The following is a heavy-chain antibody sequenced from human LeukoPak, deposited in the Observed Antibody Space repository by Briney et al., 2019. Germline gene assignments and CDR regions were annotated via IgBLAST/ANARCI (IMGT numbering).Heavy chain of an antibody. CDR1: GYSFTSYW. Sequence: GESLKISCKGSGYSFTSYWIGGVRQMPGKGLEWMGVIYPGDSDTRYSPSFQGQVTISADKSISTAYLQWSSLKASDTAMYYCARHYGDTAMESSFAYWGQGTLVTVSS. D-gene: IGHD5-18*01. V-gene: IGHV5-51*01. CDR3: ARHYGDTAMESSFAY. CDR2: IYPGDSDT. J-gene: IGHJ4*02.